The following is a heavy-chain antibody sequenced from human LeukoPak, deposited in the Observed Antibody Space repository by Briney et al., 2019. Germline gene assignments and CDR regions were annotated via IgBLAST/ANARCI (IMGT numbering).Heavy chain of an antibody. Sequence: GGSLRLSCAASGFTFDDYAMHWVRQAPGKGLEWVSGISWNSGSIGYADSVKGRFTISGDNAKNSLYLQMNSLRAEDMALYYCAKDVATRRLYYFDYWGQGTLATVSS. CDR2: ISWNSGSI. V-gene: IGHV3-9*03. CDR1: GFTFDDYA. CDR3: AKDVATRRLYYFDY. J-gene: IGHJ4*02. D-gene: IGHD6-6*01.